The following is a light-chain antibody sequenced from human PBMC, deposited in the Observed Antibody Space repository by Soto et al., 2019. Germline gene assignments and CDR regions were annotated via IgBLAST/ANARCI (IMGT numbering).Light chain of an antibody. CDR2: TNN. CDR1: SSNIGSNT. V-gene: IGLV1-44*01. Sequence: QSVLTQPPSTSGTPGQRVTISCSGSSSNIGSNTVHWYQQIPGTAPKLLIYTNNQRSSGVSDRFSGSKSGTSASLAISGLQSEDEADYYCAAWDDSLNGRVFGGGTKLTVL. J-gene: IGLJ3*02. CDR3: AAWDDSLNGRV.